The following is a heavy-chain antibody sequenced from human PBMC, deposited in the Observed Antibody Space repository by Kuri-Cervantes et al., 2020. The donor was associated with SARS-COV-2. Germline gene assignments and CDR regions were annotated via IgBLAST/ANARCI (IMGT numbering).Heavy chain of an antibody. J-gene: IGHJ4*02. CDR1: GFTFSSYW. V-gene: IGHV3-20*04. D-gene: IGHD6-13*01. CDR2: INWNGGST. Sequence: GESLKISCAASGFTFSSYWMSWVRQAPGKGLEWVSGINWNGGSTGYADSVKGRFTISRDNSKNTLYLQMNSLRAEDTAVYYCAKDRKQIAAAGLDYWGQGTLVTVSS. CDR3: AKDRKQIAAAGLDY.